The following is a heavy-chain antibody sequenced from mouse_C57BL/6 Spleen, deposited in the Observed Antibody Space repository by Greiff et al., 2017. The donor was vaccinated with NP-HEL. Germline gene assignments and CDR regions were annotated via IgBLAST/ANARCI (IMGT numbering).Heavy chain of an antibody. V-gene: IGHV1-50*01. CDR1: GYTFTSYW. D-gene: IGHD2-2*01. Sequence: QVQLKQPGAELVKPGASVKLSCKASGYTFTSYWMQWVKQRPGQGLEWIGEIDPSDSYTNYNQKFKGKATLTVDTSSSTAYMQLSSLTSEDSAVYYCARRWFYGYDGYYFDYWGQGTTLTVSS. J-gene: IGHJ2*01. CDR3: ARRWFYGYDGYYFDY. CDR2: IDPSDSYT.